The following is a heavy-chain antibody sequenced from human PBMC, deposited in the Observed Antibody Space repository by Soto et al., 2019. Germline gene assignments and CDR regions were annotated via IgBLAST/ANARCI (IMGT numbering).Heavy chain of an antibody. Sequence: GGSLSLSCAASGFNFNSYTINWVRQAPGKRLEWLSSISSSGYIFSTDSVRGRFTISRDNAKNSVYLQINSLRAEDTAVYFCAREGSGSSYHPGIAGCGQGSTVTVSS. CDR3: AREGSGSSYHPGIAG. V-gene: IGHV3-21*01. CDR1: GFNFNSYT. J-gene: IGHJ6*02. CDR2: ISSSGYI. D-gene: IGHD6-19*01.